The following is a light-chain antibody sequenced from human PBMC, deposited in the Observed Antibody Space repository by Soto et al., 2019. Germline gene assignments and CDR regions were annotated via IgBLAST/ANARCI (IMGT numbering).Light chain of an antibody. J-gene: IGKJ1*01. V-gene: IGKV4-1*01. CDR2: WAS. CDR3: QQYYSTPWT. CDR1: QSLFYSPENKSY. Sequence: DILMTQSPDSLAVSLDERASIHCKSSQSLFYSPENKSYLAWYQQRPGQSPNLLIYWASTRQSGVPDRFSGGGSGTDFTLTISSLQAEDVAVYFCQQYYSTPWTFGQGTKVDI.